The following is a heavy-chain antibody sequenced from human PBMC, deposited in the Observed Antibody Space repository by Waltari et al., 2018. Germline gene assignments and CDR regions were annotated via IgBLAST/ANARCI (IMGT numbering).Heavy chain of an antibody. J-gene: IGHJ4*02. CDR2: IYHSGST. Sequence: QVQLQESGPGLVKPSETLSLTCTVSGYSISSGYYWGWIRQPPGKGLEWIGSIYHSGSTYYRPALKRRVTIAVDTSKNQFSLKLSSVTAADTAVYYCARVWGGNSEGIDYWGQGTLVTVSS. V-gene: IGHV4-38-2*02. CDR3: ARVWGGNSEGIDY. CDR1: GYSISSGYY. D-gene: IGHD2-21*02.